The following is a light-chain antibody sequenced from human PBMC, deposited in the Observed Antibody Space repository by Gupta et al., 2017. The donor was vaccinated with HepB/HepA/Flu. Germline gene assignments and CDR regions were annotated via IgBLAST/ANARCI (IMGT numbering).Light chain of an antibody. V-gene: IGKV4-1*01. CDR3: HQYYNIPYS. CDR1: QSVLYSSNNKNY. Sequence: DIVMTQSPDSLAVSLGERATINCKSSQSVLYSSNNKNYLAWYQQKPGQPPKLLIYWASTRESGVPERFSGSGSGTDFTLTISSLQAEDVAVYYCHQYYNIPYSFGPGTKVDIK. J-gene: IGKJ3*01. CDR2: WAS.